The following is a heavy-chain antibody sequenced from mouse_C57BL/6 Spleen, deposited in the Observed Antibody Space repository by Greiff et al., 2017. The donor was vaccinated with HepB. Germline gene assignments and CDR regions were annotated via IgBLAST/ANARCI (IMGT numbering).Heavy chain of an antibody. V-gene: IGHV1-26*01. Sequence: EVMLQQSGPELVKPGASVKISCKASGYTFTDYYMNWVKQSHGKSLEWIGDINPNNGGTSYNQKFKGKATLTVDKSSSTAYMELRSLTSEDSAVYYCARGGYGRYFDVWGTGTTVTVSS. CDR1: GYTFTDYY. J-gene: IGHJ1*03. CDR3: ARGGYGRYFDV. D-gene: IGHD1-1*01. CDR2: INPNNGGT.